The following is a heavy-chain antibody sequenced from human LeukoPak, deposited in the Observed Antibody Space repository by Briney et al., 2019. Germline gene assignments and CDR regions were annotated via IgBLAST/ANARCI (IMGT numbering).Heavy chain of an antibody. J-gene: IGHJ3*01. D-gene: IGHD3-10*01. V-gene: IGHV1-18*01. Sequence: GASVKVSCKASGYTFTSYGISWVRQAPGQGLEWMGWISAYNGNTNYAQKLQGRVTMTTDTSTSTAYMELRSLRSDDTAVYYCARAASGAGRYRAFGLWGPGTMVTVSS. CDR2: ISAYNGNT. CDR1: GYTFTSYG. CDR3: ARAASGAGRYRAFGL.